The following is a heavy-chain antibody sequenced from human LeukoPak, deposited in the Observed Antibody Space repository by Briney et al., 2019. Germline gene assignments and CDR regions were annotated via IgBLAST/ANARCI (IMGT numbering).Heavy chain of an antibody. V-gene: IGHV3-23*01. J-gene: IGHJ4*02. CDR2: ISGSDGST. Sequence: GGSLRLSCTASGFTFSNYAMSWVRQAPGKGVGWVSTISGSDGSTYYADSVKGRFTISRDNSKNTLYLQMNSLRVEDTAIYYCAKGRGYCTGGSCYSDYWGQGTLVTVSP. CDR3: AKGRGYCTGGSCYSDY. CDR1: GFTFSNYA. D-gene: IGHD2-15*01.